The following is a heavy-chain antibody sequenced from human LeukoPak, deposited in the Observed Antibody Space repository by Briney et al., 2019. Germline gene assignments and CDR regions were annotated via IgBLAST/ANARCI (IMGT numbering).Heavy chain of an antibody. J-gene: IGHJ4*02. CDR3: ARDKSNNLDC. Sequence: PGGSLRLSCAASGFTFSSYWMHWVRQVPGKGLVWVSHINSDGSSITYADSVKGRFTISRDNAENTLHLQMDSLRAEDTAVYYCARDKSNNLDCWGQGTLVTVSS. D-gene: IGHD1/OR15-1a*01. CDR1: GFTFSSYW. V-gene: IGHV3-74*01. CDR2: INSDGSSI.